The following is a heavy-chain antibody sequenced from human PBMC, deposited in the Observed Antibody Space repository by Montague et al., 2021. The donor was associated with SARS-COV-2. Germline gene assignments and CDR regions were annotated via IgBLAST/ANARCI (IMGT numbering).Heavy chain of an antibody. CDR1: GEPISGFF. Sequence: SETLSLTCSVSGEPISGFFWNWIRQPAGKGLEWIGRIYASGGTDYNPSLESRVTMSVDTSKNQFSLKVNSVTAADTAVYYCGRQGSSSSWYGGYYYGMDVWGQGTTATVSS. D-gene: IGHD6-13*01. CDR2: IYASGGT. V-gene: IGHV4-4*07. CDR3: GRQGSSSSWYGGYYYGMDV. J-gene: IGHJ6*02.